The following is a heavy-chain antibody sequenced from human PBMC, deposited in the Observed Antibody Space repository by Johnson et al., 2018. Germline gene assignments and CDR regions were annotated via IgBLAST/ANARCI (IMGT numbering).Heavy chain of an antibody. Sequence: QVQLVQSGGGVVQPGRSXRLSCTASGFTFSTYGMHWVRQAPGKGLEWVTMISSEGTIKDYADSVKGRFTISRDKSKNTVFLQMSGLRAEDTAVFYCAKSGYSSTIDYFDDWGQGTLVTVSS. CDR3: AKSGYSSTIDYFDD. J-gene: IGHJ4*02. D-gene: IGHD6-13*01. V-gene: IGHV3-30*18. CDR1: GFTFSTYG. CDR2: ISSEGTIK.